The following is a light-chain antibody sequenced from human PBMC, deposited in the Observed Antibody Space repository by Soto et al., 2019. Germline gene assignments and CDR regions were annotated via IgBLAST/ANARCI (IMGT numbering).Light chain of an antibody. CDR2: DTS. V-gene: IGLV7-46*01. Sequence: QAVVTQEPSLTVSPGGTVTLTCGSSTGGVTSGHYPYWFQQKPGQAPRTLIYDTSNKHSWTPARFSGSLLGGKAALTLSGAQPEDEAEYYCLLFYNDARGVFGGGTKLTVL. J-gene: IGLJ2*01. CDR3: LLFYNDARGV. CDR1: TGGVTSGHY.